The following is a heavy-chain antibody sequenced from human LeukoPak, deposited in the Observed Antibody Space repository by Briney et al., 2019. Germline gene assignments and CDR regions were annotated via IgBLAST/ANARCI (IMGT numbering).Heavy chain of an antibody. D-gene: IGHD6-19*01. CDR1: GGSISNYY. V-gene: IGHV4-4*07. CDR3: ARGEVVAGTPGQNSWDH. Sequence: SETLSLTCTISGGSISNYYWNWIRQPAGKGLEWIGRIYTSGTTNYNPSLKSRVSMSVDTSKNQFSLKLSSVTAADTAVYYCARGEVVAGTPGQNSWDHWGQGTLVTVSS. CDR2: IYTSGTT. J-gene: IGHJ4*02.